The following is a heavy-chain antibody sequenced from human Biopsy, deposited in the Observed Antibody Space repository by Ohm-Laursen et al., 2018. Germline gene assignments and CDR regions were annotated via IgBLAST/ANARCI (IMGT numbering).Heavy chain of an antibody. Sequence: SLRLSCTASAFTVSSNYMSWVRQAPGKGLEWVSVIYSGGSTYYADSVKGRFTISRDNSKNTLYLQMNSLRAEDTAVYYCARSGWPENDAFDIWGQGTMVAVSS. CDR1: AFTVSSNY. CDR2: IYSGGST. D-gene: IGHD6-19*01. J-gene: IGHJ3*02. CDR3: ARSGWPENDAFDI. V-gene: IGHV3-53*01.